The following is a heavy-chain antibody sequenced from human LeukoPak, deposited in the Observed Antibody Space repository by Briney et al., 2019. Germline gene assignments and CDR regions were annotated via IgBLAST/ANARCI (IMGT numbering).Heavy chain of an antibody. Sequence: SETLSLTCAVYGGSFSGDYWSWIRQPPGKGLEWIGEINHSGSTNYNPSLKSRVTISVDTSKNQFSLKLSSVTAADTAVYYCARGRRAVAGIGKPFDYWGQGTLVTVSS. CDR3: ARGRRAVAGIGKPFDY. CDR1: GGSFSGDY. J-gene: IGHJ4*02. V-gene: IGHV4-34*01. CDR2: INHSGST. D-gene: IGHD6-19*01.